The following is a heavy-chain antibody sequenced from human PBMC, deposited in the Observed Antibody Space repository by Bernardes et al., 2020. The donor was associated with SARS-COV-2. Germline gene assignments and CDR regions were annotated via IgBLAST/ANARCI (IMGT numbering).Heavy chain of an antibody. CDR1: GVSVSSGAYF. CDR2: IKRDGSET. CDR3: ARSAGMDV. J-gene: IGHJ6*02. Sequence: ETLSLTCTVSGVSVSSGAYFWTWIRQHPGKGLEWVANIKRDGSETYYVDSVKGRFTISRDNAKNLVFLQMNSLRAEDTAVFYCARSAGMDVWGQGTMVTVSS. V-gene: IGHV3-7*03.